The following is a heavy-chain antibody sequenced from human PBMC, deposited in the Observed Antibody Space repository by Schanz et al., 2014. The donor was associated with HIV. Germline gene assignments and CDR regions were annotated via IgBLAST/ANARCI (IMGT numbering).Heavy chain of an antibody. D-gene: IGHD4-17*01. CDR1: GFIFSDYY. V-gene: IGHV3-11*04. CDR2: ISSSDSST. CDR3: ARDLHDYGDARTDY. J-gene: IGHJ4*02. Sequence: QVQLVESGGGLVKPGGSLRLSCAASGFIFSDYYMSWIRQAPGKGLEWVSYISSSDSSTYYADSVKGRFTISRDNAKNSLFLQMNSLRAEDTAVYYCARDLHDYGDARTDYWGQGILVTVSS.